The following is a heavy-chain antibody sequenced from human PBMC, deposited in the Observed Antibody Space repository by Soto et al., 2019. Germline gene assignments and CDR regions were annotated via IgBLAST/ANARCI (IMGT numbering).Heavy chain of an antibody. V-gene: IGHV3-74*01. CDR1: GFTFSSYW. CDR2: INTDGSTT. Sequence: EVQLVESGVGLVQPGGSLRLSCVASGFTFSSYWMHWVRQDPVKGLLWVSRINTDGSTTSYADSVKGRFTISRDNAKNTMFLQMKSMSAEDTAVSYCVRTTLLANGGCWGQGTLVTVSS. D-gene: IGHD1-1*01. J-gene: IGHJ4*02. CDR3: VRTTLLANGGC.